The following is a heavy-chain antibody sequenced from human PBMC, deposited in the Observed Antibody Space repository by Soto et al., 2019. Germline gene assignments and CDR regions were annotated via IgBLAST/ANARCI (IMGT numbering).Heavy chain of an antibody. CDR1: GFTFSSYG. D-gene: IGHD3-10*01. Sequence: QVQLVESGGGVVQPGRSLRLSCAASGFTFSSYGMHWVRQAPGKGLEWVAVIWYDGSNKYYADSVKGRFTISRDNSKNTLYLQMNSLRAEDTAVYYCARDDVCFGELRYYFDFWGQGTLVTVS. V-gene: IGHV3-33*01. CDR2: IWYDGSNK. J-gene: IGHJ4*02. CDR3: ARDDVCFGELRYYFDF.